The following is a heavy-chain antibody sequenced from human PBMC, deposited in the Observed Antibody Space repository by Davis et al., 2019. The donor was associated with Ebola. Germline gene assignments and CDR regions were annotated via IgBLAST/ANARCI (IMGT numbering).Heavy chain of an antibody. CDR1: GFTFSSYA. CDR2: VKSDSNT. CDR3: AAEGRSSRPGY. V-gene: IGHV3-23*01. Sequence: PGGSLRLSCAASGFTFSSYAMTWVRQAPGKGLEWVSVVKSDSNTYYAGSVKGRFTVSRDNSKNTLHLQMNGLRAEDTAVYYCAAEGRSSRPGYWGQGTLVTVSS. J-gene: IGHJ4*02. D-gene: IGHD3-10*01.